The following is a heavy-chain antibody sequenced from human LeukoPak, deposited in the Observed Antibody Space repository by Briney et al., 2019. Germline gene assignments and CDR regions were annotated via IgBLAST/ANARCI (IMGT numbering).Heavy chain of an antibody. V-gene: IGHV3-74*01. D-gene: IGHD4-17*01. Sequence: GGSLRLSCAASGFTFSSYWMHWVRQAPGKGLVWVSRINSDGSSTSYADSVKGRFTISRDNAKNTLYLQMNSLRAEDTAVYYCARGNDYGDYLDSWGQGARVTVSS. CDR2: INSDGSST. J-gene: IGHJ4*02. CDR1: GFTFSSYW. CDR3: ARGNDYGDYLDS.